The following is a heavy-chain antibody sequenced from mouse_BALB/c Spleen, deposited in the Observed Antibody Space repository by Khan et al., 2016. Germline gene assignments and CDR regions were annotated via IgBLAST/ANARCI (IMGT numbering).Heavy chain of an antibody. Sequence: EVQLQESGPGLVKPSQTVSLTCTVTGISITTGNYRWSWIRQFPGNKPEWIGYIYYSGTVTYNPSLTSRTTITRDTSKNQFFLAMNSLTAEVTATYYCARDGNYWYFNVWGAGTTVTVSS. J-gene: IGHJ1*01. CDR1: GISITTGNYR. V-gene: IGHV3-5*02. D-gene: IGHD2-1*01. CDR3: ARDGNYWYFNV. CDR2: IYYSGTV.